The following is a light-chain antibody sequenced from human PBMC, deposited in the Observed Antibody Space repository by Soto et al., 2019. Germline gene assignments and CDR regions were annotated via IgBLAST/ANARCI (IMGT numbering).Light chain of an antibody. V-gene: IGLV1-47*01. Sequence: QSVLTQPPSASGTPGQRVTISCSGSSSNIRSNYVYWYQQLPGTAPKLLIYRNNQRPSGVPDRFSGSKSGTSASLAISGLRSEDEADYHCAAWDDSLSGWVFGGGTKLTVL. J-gene: IGLJ3*02. CDR1: SSNIRSNY. CDR2: RNN. CDR3: AAWDDSLSGWV.